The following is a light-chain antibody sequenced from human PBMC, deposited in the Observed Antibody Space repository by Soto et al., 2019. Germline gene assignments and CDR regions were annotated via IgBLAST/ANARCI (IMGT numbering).Light chain of an antibody. Sequence: EIVMTQSPVSLPVTSGERASISCRPSQSLLHRNGYNYLDWYLQKPGQSPQLLIFVASNRASGVPDRVSGSGSGTDVTLKISRVEAEDVGFYYCMQALQTPITFGQGTRLEIK. CDR3: MQALQTPIT. CDR2: VAS. CDR1: QSLLHRNGYNY. V-gene: IGKV2-28*01. J-gene: IGKJ5*01.